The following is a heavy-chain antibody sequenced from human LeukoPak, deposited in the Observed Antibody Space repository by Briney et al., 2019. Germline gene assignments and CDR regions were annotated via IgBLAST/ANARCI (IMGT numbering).Heavy chain of an antibody. J-gene: IGHJ4*02. CDR1: GFRFYSFY. D-gene: IGHD3-22*01. Sequence: PGGSLRLSCAASGFRFYSFYMGWIRQVPGKGLDYIALISASGAVPYYAESVKGRFTISRENAKNSVSLQMNSLSADDTAVYYCARSLIVASEDYWGQGTLVTVSS. V-gene: IGHV3-11*04. CDR3: ARSLIVASEDY. CDR2: ISASGAVP.